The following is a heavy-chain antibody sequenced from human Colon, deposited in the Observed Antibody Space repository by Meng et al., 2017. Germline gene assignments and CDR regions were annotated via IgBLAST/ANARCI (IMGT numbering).Heavy chain of an antibody. Sequence: QVPLLESGPGLVKPSQTLSLTCNVSGDSITSGGYYWSWIRQHPGKGLEWIGYIDHSGTTYDNPSLKTRLTMSVDTSKNQFSLKLTSVTAADTAGYYCARVVSLVVKGNWFDSWGQGTLVTVSS. CDR2: IDHSGTT. D-gene: IGHD2-15*01. CDR1: GDSITSGGYY. V-gene: IGHV4-31*03. J-gene: IGHJ5*01. CDR3: ARVVSLVVKGNWFDS.